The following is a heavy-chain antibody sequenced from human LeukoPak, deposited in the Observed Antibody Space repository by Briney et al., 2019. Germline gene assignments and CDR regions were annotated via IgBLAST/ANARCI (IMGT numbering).Heavy chain of an antibody. J-gene: IGHJ4*02. D-gene: IGHD3-22*01. CDR3: ARVGGYDSSGYYYLY. V-gene: IGHV1-46*01. CDR2: INPSGGST. Sequence: ASVKVSCKASGYTFTSYYMHWVRQAPGQGLEWMGVINPSGGSTSYAQKFQGRVTLTRDTSTSTVYMELSSLRSEDTAMYYCARVGGYDSSGYYYLYWGQGTLVTVSS. CDR1: GYTFTSYY.